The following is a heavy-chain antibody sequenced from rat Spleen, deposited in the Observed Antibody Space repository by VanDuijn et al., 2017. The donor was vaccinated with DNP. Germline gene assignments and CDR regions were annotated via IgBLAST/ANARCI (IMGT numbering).Heavy chain of an antibody. Sequence: QVQLKESGPGLVQPSQTLSLACTVSGFSLTNHHVHWVRQPSGKALEWMGVVWIGGTTDYNSIFKSRLSISRDTSKNQVFFTMNSLQTEDTATYFCARDGQWDYLDYWGQGVMVTVSS. CDR2: VWIGGTT. CDR3: ARDGQWDYLDY. V-gene: IGHV2-30*01. J-gene: IGHJ2*01. D-gene: IGHD1-1*01. CDR1: GFSLTNHH.